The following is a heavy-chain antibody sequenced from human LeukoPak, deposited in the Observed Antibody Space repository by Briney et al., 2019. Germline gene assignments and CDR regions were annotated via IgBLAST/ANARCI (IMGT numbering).Heavy chain of an antibody. J-gene: IGHJ6*03. V-gene: IGHV3-48*03. CDR1: GFTFSSYE. CDR3: ARDRLLEDRDYHYYYYMDV. D-gene: IGHD1-1*01. Sequence: PGGSLRLSCAASGFTFSSYEMNWVRQAPGKGLEWVSYISGSGFTIYYADSVKGRFTISRDNAKNSLYLQMNSLRAEDTAVYYCARDRLLEDRDYHYYYYMDVWGIGTTVTVSS. CDR2: ISGSGFTI.